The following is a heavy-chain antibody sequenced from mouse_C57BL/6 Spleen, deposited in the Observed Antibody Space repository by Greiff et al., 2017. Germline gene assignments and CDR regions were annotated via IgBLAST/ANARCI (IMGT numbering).Heavy chain of an antibody. J-gene: IGHJ2*01. CDR1: GYAFSSSW. CDR3: ARARGESTYFDY. CDR2: IYPGDGYT. D-gene: IGHD5-1*01. V-gene: IGHV1-82*01. Sequence: VQLQQSGPELVKPGASVKISCKASGYAFSSSWMNWVKQRPGKGLEWIGRIYPGDGYTNYNGKFKGKATLTADKSSSTAYMQLSSLTSEDSAVYFCARARGESTYFDYWGQGTTLTVSS.